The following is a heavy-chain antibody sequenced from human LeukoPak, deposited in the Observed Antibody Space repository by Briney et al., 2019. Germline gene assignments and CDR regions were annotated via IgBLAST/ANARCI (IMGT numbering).Heavy chain of an antibody. D-gene: IGHD3-10*01. V-gene: IGHV6-1*01. Sequence: SQTLSLTFAISGDSVSSNSAAWNWIRQSPSRGLEWLGRTYYRAQRYNDYAVSAKSRMTINQDTSKIQFSLQLTSVTPEDTAVYYCARSISRPIGVRGVTAYYYYVDVWGKGTTVTVSS. CDR3: ARSISRPIGVRGVTAYYYYVDV. J-gene: IGHJ6*03. CDR2: TYYRAQRYN. CDR1: GDSVSSNSAA.